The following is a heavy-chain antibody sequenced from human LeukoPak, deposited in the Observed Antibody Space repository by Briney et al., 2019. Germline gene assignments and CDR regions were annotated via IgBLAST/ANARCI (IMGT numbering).Heavy chain of an antibody. CDR2: IYYSGST. CDR1: GGSISSSSYY. CDR3: ARLRGGQWLEFDY. V-gene: IGHV4-39*07. Sequence: SSETLSLTCTVSGGSISSSSYYWGWIRQPPGKGLEWIGSIYYSGSTYYNPSLKSRFTISVDTSKNQFSLKLSSVTAADTAVYYFARLRGGQWLEFDYWGQGTLVTVSS. J-gene: IGHJ4*02. D-gene: IGHD6-19*01.